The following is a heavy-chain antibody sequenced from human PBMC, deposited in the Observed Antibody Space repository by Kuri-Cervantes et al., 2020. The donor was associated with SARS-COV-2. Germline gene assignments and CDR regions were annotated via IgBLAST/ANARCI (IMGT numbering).Heavy chain of an antibody. V-gene: IGHV1-18*01. J-gene: IGHJ3*02. CDR3: ARDPTNIVVVVAATKGDAFDI. D-gene: IGHD2-15*01. Sequence: ASVKVSCKASGYTFTRYGISWVRQAPGQGLEWMGWISAYNGNTNYAQKLQGRVTMTTDTSTSTAYMELRSLRSDDTAVYYCARDPTNIVVVVAATKGDAFDIWGQGTMVTVSS. CDR1: GYTFTRYG. CDR2: ISAYNGNT.